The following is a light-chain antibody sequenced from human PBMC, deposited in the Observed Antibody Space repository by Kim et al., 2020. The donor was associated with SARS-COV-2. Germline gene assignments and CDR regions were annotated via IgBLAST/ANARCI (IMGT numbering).Light chain of an antibody. CDR3: ASWDDSLNGWV. CDR1: SSNIGSNT. J-gene: IGLJ3*02. Sequence: ELTQPPSTSATPGQRVTISCSGSSSNIGSNTVSWYQQFPGTAPKLLIYSNNQRPSGVPDRISGSKSGTSASLAVSGLQSEDEADYHCASWDDSLNGWVFGGGTKLTVL. V-gene: IGLV1-44*01. CDR2: SNN.